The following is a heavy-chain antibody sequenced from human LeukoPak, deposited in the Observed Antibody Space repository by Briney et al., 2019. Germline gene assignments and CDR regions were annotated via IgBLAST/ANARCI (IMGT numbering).Heavy chain of an antibody. D-gene: IGHD6-19*01. CDR3: ARAPTFSGWFDY. V-gene: IGHV3-30*03. J-gene: IGHJ4*02. Sequence: GGSLRLSCAASGFTFSSYGMHWVRQAPGKGLEWVAVISYDGSNKYYADSLKGRFTISRDNAKSSLYLQMNSLRAEDTAVYYCARAPTFSGWFDYWGQGTLVTVSS. CDR2: ISYDGSNK. CDR1: GFTFSSYG.